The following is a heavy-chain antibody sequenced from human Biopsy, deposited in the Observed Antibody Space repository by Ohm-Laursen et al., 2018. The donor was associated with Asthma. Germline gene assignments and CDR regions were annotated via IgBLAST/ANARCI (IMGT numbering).Heavy chain of an antibody. V-gene: IGHV1-69*13. Sequence: SVKVSCNASGDSLGSFVNYAISWVRQAPRQGLEWMGGLIPVLGTADYAPMFEGRVTITADESTSTAYLELTSLRFEDTAVYYCARGYSGTDRIVYYYSGMEVWGQGTTVTVSS. J-gene: IGHJ6*02. D-gene: IGHD5-12*01. CDR2: LIPVLGTA. CDR1: GDSLGSFVNYA. CDR3: ARGYSGTDRIVYYYSGMEV.